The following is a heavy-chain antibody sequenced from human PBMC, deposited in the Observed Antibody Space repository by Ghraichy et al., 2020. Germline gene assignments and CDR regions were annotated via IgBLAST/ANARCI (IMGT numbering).Heavy chain of an antibody. CDR2: IYYSGST. Sequence: ETLSLTCTVSGGSISSSSYYWGWIRQPPGKGLEWIGSIYYSGSTYYNPSLKSRVTISVDTSKNQFSLKLSSVTAADTAVYYCATQLDSDPPLWLRYYYYYMDVWGKGTTVTVSS. D-gene: IGHD5-18*01. V-gene: IGHV4-39*01. J-gene: IGHJ6*03. CDR1: GGSISSSSYY. CDR3: ATQLDSDPPLWLRYYYYYMDV.